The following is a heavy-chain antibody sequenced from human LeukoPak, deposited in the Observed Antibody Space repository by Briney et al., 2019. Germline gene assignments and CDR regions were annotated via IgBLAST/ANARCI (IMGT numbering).Heavy chain of an antibody. CDR1: GFTFSSYA. D-gene: IGHD2-2*01. CDR3: AKSCTSTSCQIED. J-gene: IGHJ4*02. CDR2: ISGSGGST. Sequence: GGSLRLSCAASGFTFSSYAMSWVRQAPGKGLEWVSAISGSGGSTYYAGSVKGRFTISRDNSKNTLFLQMNSLRAEDTAVYYCAKSCTSTSCQIEDWGQGTLVTVSS. V-gene: IGHV3-23*01.